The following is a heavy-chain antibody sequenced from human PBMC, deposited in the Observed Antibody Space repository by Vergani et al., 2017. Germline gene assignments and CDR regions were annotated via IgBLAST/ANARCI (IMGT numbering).Heavy chain of an antibody. CDR1: GYSFTSYW. CDR3: ASAITMVRGVIIRGAFDI. D-gene: IGHD3-10*01. Sequence: EVQLVQSGAEVKTPGESLKISCKGSGYSFTSYWIGWVRQLPGKGLEWMGIIYPGDSDTRYSPSFQGQVTISADKSISTAYLQWSSLKASDTAMYYCASAITMVRGVIIRGAFDIWGQGTMVTVSS. V-gene: IGHV5-51*01. J-gene: IGHJ3*02. CDR2: IYPGDSDT.